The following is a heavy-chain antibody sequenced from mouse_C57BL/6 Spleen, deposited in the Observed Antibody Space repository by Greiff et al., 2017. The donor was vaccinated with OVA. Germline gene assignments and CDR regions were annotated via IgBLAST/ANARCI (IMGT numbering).Heavy chain of an antibody. V-gene: IGHV1-81*01. CDR3: ARGYDYDEDYAMDY. Sequence: QVQLQQSGAELARPGASVKLSCKASGYTFTSYGISWVKQRTGQGLEWIGEIYPRSGNTYYNEKFKGKATLTADKSSSTAYMELRSLTSEDSAVYFCARGYDYDEDYAMDYWGQGTSVTDSS. CDR2: IYPRSGNT. CDR1: GYTFTSYG. D-gene: IGHD2-4*01. J-gene: IGHJ4*01.